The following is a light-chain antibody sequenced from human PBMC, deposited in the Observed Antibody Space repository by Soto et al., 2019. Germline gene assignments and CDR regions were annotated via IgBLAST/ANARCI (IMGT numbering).Light chain of an antibody. V-gene: IGKV3-11*01. Sequence: EIGMTQSPATLSVYPGERATLSCRASQSVSSNLAWYQQKPGQAPRLLIYDAFNRATGIPARFSGSGSGTDFTLTISSLEPEDFAVYYCQQRSNWPLTFGGGTKVDIK. CDR2: DAF. J-gene: IGKJ4*01. CDR1: QSVSSN. CDR3: QQRSNWPLT.